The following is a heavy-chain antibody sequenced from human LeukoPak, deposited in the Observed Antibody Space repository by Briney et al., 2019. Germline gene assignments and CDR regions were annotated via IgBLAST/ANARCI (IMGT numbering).Heavy chain of an antibody. V-gene: IGHV3-30*04. CDR3: ARVYDSSGYYIIPTYYYGMDV. CDR1: GCTFSSYA. CDR2: ISYDGSNK. J-gene: IGHJ6*02. Sequence: PGGSLRLSCAASGCTFSSYAMHWVRQAPGKGLEWVAVISYDGSNKYYADSVEGRFTISRDNSKNTLYLQMNSLRAEDTAVYYCARVYDSSGYYIIPTYYYGMDVWGQGTTVTVSS. D-gene: IGHD3-22*01.